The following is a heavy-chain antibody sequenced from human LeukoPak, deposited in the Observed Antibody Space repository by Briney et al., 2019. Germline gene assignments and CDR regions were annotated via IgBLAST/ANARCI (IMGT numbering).Heavy chain of an antibody. CDR2: ISYDGSNK. V-gene: IGHV3-30-3*01. CDR3: AIAPVVVVAANDY. J-gene: IGHJ4*02. Sequence: PGGSLRLSCAASGFTFNSYAMHWVRQAPGKGLEWVAVISYDGSNKYYADSVKGRFTISRDNSKNTLYLQMNSLRAEDTAVYYCAIAPVVVVAANDYWGQGTLVTVSS. CDR1: GFTFNSYA. D-gene: IGHD2-15*01.